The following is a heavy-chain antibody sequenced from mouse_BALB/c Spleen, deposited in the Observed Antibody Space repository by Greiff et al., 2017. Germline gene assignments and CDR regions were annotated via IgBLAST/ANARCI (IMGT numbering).Heavy chain of an antibody. CDR1: GYSITSDYA. CDR2: ISYSGST. V-gene: IGHV3-2*02. Sequence: VQLQQSGPGLVKPSQSLSLTCTVTGYSITSDYAWNWIRQFPGNKLEWMGYISYSGSTSYNPSLKSRISITRDTSKNQFFLQLNSVTTEDTATYYCARDLGYFDYWGQGTTLTVSS. J-gene: IGHJ2*01. CDR3: ARDLGYFDY.